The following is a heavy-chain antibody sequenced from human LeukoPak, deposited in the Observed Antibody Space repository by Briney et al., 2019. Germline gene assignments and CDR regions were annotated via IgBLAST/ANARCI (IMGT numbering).Heavy chain of an antibody. CDR2: ISGSGGST. D-gene: IGHD3-10*01. J-gene: IGHJ5*02. V-gene: IGHV3-23*01. CDR1: GFTFSSYA. Sequence: GGSLRLSCAASGFTFSSYAMSWVRQAPGKGLEWVSAISGSGGSTYYADSVKGRLTISRDNSKNTLYLRVNSLRADDTAVYYCARERRTDSGSYVATTNWFDPWGRGTLVIVSS. CDR3: ARERRTDSGSYVATTNWFDP.